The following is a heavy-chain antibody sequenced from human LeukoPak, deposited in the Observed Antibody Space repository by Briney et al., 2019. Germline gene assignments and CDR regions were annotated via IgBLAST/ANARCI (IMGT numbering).Heavy chain of an antibody. Sequence: GGSLRLSCAASGFTFSSYWMSWVRQAPGKGLEWVANIKQDGSEKYYADSVKGRFTISRDNAKNSLYLQMDSLRAEDTAVYYCAREAYYDFWTQKKGAFDIWGQGTMVTVSS. CDR2: IKQDGSEK. V-gene: IGHV3-7*01. J-gene: IGHJ3*02. CDR3: AREAYYDFWTQKKGAFDI. D-gene: IGHD3-3*01. CDR1: GFTFSSYW.